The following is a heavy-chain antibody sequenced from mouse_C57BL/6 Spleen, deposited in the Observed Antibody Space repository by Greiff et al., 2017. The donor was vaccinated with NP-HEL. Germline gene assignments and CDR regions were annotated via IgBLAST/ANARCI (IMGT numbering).Heavy chain of an antibody. D-gene: IGHD2-3*01. J-gene: IGHJ2*01. CDR2: IYPGSGNT. CDR3: ARNDGYFDY. Sequence: QVQLQQSGAELVRPGASVKLSCKASGYTFTDYYINWVKQRPGQGLEWIARIYPGSGNTYYNEKFKGKATLTAEKSSSTAYMQLSSLTSEDSAVYCCARNDGYFDYWGQGTTLTASS. CDR1: GYTFTDYY. V-gene: IGHV1-76*01.